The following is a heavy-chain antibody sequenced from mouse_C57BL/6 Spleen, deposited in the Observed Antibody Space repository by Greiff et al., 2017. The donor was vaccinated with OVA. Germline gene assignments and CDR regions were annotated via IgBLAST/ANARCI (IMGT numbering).Heavy chain of an antibody. J-gene: IGHJ1*03. CDR2: INPNNGGT. D-gene: IGHD1-1*01. V-gene: IGHV1-26*01. Sequence: EVQLQQSGPELVKPGASVKISCKASGYTFTDYYMNWVKQSHGKSLEWIGDINPNNGGTSYNQKFKGKATLTVDKSSSTAYMELRSLTSEDSAVYYCARGDYYGSSYDWYFDVWGTGTTVTVSS. CDR3: ARGDYYGSSYDWYFDV. CDR1: GYTFTDYY.